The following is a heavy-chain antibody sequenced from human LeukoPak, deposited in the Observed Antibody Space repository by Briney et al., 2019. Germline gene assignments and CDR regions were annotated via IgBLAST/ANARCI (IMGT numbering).Heavy chain of an antibody. J-gene: IGHJ4*02. CDR1: GFTFSSYW. Sequence: PGGSLRLSCATSGFTFSSYWMSWVRQAPGKGLEWVANIKQDGSEKYYVDSVKGRFTISGDNAKNSLYLQMNSQRAEDTAVYYCARGSYGPDYWGQGTLVTVSS. CDR2: IKQDGSEK. CDR3: ARGSYGPDY. D-gene: IGHD5-18*01. V-gene: IGHV3-7*04.